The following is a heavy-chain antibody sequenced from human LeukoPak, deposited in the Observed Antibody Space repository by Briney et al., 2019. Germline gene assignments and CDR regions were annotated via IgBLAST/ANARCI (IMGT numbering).Heavy chain of an antibody. Sequence: ASVKVSCKASGYTFTSYDINWVRQATGQGLEWMGWMNPNSGNTGYAQKFQGRVTITRNTSISTAYMELSSLRSEDAAVYYCTRVPRRKGADYWGQGTLVTVSS. CDR3: TRVPRRKGADY. J-gene: IGHJ4*02. D-gene: IGHD1-14*01. V-gene: IGHV1-8*03. CDR2: MNPNSGNT. CDR1: GYTFTSYD.